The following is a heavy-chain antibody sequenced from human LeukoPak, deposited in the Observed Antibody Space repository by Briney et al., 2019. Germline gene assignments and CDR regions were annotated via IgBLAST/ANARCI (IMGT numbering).Heavy chain of an antibody. V-gene: IGHV3-48*01. CDR3: ARSGWYDDFDY. Sequence: PGGSLRLSCAASGFTFNIYSMNWVRQAPGKGLEWISYLSRDTTAIYYADSVKGRFTISRDNAKNSLYLQMNSLRAEDTAMYYCARSGWYDDFDYSGQGTLVTVSS. J-gene: IGHJ4*02. CDR2: LSRDTTAI. D-gene: IGHD6-19*01. CDR1: GFTFNIYS.